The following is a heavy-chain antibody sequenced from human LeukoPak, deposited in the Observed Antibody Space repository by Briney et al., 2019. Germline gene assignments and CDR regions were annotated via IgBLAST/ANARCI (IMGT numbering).Heavy chain of an antibody. CDR2: IYYSGST. D-gene: IGHD3-10*01. CDR1: GGSISSYY. J-gene: IGHJ4*02. V-gene: IGHV4-59*01. Sequence: SETLSLTCTVSGGSISSYYWSWIRQPPGKGLEWIGYIYYSGSTNYNPSLESRVTISVDTSKNQFSLKLSSVTAADTAVYYCARVKVRGFRSYYFDYWGQGTLVTVSS. CDR3: ARVKVRGFRSYYFDY.